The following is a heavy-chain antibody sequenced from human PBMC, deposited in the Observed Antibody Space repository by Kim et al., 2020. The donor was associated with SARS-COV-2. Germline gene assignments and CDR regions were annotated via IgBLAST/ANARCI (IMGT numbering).Heavy chain of an antibody. CDR1: GFTFSSYG. CDR2: ISYDGSNK. Sequence: GGSLRLSCAASGFTFSSYGMHWVRQAPGKGLEWVAVISYDGSNKYYADSVKGRFTISRDNSKNTLYLQMNSLRAEDTAVYYCAKIPPYDSSGYLGGYFDYWGQGTLVTVSS. D-gene: IGHD3-22*01. V-gene: IGHV3-30*18. CDR3: AKIPPYDSSGYLGGYFDY. J-gene: IGHJ4*02.